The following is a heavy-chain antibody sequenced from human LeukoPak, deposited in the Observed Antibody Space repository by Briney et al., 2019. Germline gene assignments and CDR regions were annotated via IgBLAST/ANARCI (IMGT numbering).Heavy chain of an antibody. J-gene: IGHJ4*02. CDR1: GFIFDEYG. D-gene: IGHD1-26*01. Sequence: RPGGSLRLSCAASGFIFDEYGMGWVGQAPGKGLEWVSGINWNGANTGYGDSVKGRFTISRDNAENSLYLQMSSLRVEDTGVYYCANGVGRVGATFHSWGQGTLVTVSS. V-gene: IGHV3-20*04. CDR3: ANGVGRVGATFHS. CDR2: INWNGANT.